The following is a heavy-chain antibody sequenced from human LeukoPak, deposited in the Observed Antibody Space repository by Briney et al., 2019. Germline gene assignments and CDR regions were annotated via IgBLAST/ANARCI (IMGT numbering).Heavy chain of an antibody. V-gene: IGHV3-9*01. CDR3: TTDLREYYDFWSGYYDHLDY. Sequence: PGGSLRLSCAASGFTFDDYAMHWVRQAPGKGLEWVSGISWNSGSIGYADSVKGRFTISRDNAKNSLYLQMNSLRAEDTALYYCTTDLREYYDFWSGYYDHLDYWGQGTLVTVSS. J-gene: IGHJ4*02. CDR2: ISWNSGSI. D-gene: IGHD3-3*01. CDR1: GFTFDDYA.